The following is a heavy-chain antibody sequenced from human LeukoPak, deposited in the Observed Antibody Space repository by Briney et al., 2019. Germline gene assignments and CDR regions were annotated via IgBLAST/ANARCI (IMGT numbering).Heavy chain of an antibody. Sequence: GGSLRLSCAASGFTFSSYEMNWVRQAPGKGLEWVSYISSSGSTIYYADSVKGRFTISRDNAKNSLYLQMNSLRAEDTAVYYCARSIAVAGPFDYWGQGTLVTVSS. CDR1: GFTFSSYE. V-gene: IGHV3-48*03. D-gene: IGHD6-19*01. J-gene: IGHJ4*02. CDR3: ARSIAVAGPFDY. CDR2: ISSSGSTI.